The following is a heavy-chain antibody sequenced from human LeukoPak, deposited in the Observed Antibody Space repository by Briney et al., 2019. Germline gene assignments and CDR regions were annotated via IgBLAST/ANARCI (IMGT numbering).Heavy chain of an antibody. Sequence: PSETLSLTCAVSGVSFNDYYWSWVRQTPGKGLEWIGEINHSGSTNYNPSLKSRVTISVDTSKNQFSLKLSSVTAADAAVYYCARGGAARLFPHDYWGQGTLVTVSS. CDR3: ARGGAARLFPHDY. CDR1: GVSFNDYY. V-gene: IGHV4-34*01. J-gene: IGHJ4*02. CDR2: INHSGST. D-gene: IGHD6-6*01.